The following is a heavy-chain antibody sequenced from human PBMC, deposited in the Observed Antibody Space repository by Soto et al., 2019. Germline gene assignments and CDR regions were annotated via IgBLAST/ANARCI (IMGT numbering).Heavy chain of an antibody. CDR3: AGGGGLDD. J-gene: IGHJ4*02. D-gene: IGHD3-10*01. V-gene: IGHV1-3*01. CDR2: INADNGYT. Sequence: QVQLVQSGAEVKKPGASVKVSCKASGYSFTSFPIHWVRQAPGQGLECMGWINADNGYTRYSQKFQGRVTITRDTPATTAYMDLSSLTSEDTAVYYCAGGGGLDDWGQGTLITVSS. CDR1: GYSFTSFP.